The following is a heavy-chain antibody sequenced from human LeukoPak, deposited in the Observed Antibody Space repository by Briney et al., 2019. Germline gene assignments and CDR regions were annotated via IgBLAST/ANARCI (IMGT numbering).Heavy chain of an antibody. J-gene: IGHJ4*02. Sequence: SETLSLTCAVYGGSFSGYYWSWIRQPPGKGLEWIGEIYHSGSTNYNPSLKSRVTISVDTSKNQFSLKLSSVTAADTAVYYCARGLKYYDILTGYWYYFDYWGQGTLVTVSS. D-gene: IGHD3-9*01. CDR2: IYHSGST. CDR3: ARGLKYYDILTGYWYYFDY. CDR1: GGSFSGYY. V-gene: IGHV4-34*01.